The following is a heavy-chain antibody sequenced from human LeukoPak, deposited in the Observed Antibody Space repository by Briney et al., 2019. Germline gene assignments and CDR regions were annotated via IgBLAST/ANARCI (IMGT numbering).Heavy chain of an antibody. Sequence: SGGSLRLSGAASGFTFSSYGMHWVRQAPGKGLEWVAVISYDGSNKYYADSVKGRFTISRDNSKNTLYLQMNSLRAEDTAVYYCAKDFYYGSGSDWGQGTLVTVSS. J-gene: IGHJ4*02. V-gene: IGHV3-30*18. CDR3: AKDFYYGSGSD. CDR2: ISYDGSNK. D-gene: IGHD3-10*01. CDR1: GFTFSSYG.